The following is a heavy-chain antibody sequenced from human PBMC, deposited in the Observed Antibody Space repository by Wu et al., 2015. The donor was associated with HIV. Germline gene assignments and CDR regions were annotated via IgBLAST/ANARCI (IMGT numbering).Heavy chain of an antibody. CDR1: GYTFTGYY. CDR2: INPNSGGT. V-gene: IGHV1-2*02. J-gene: IGHJ3*02. Sequence: QVQLVQSGAEVKKPGASVKVSCKASGYTFTGYYMHWVRQAPGQGLEWMGWINPNSGGTNYAQKFQGRVTMTRDTSISTAYMELSRLRSDDTAVYYCARDQSPYYYDSIDGAFDIWGQGTMVTVSS. D-gene: IGHD3-22*01. CDR3: ARDQSPYYYDSIDGAFDI.